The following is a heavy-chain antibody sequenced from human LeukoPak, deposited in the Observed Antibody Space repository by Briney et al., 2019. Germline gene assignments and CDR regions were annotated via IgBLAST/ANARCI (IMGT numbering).Heavy chain of an antibody. V-gene: IGHV3-23*01. D-gene: IGHD3-3*01. CDR3: AKGGRFLEWTIDY. Sequence: SGGSLRLSCAASGFTFSSYAMSWVRQAPGKGLEWVSAISGSGGSTYYADSVKGRFTISRDNSKNTLYLQMNSLRAEGTAVYYCAKGGRFLEWTIDYWGQGTLVTVSS. CDR2: ISGSGGST. J-gene: IGHJ4*02. CDR1: GFTFSSYA.